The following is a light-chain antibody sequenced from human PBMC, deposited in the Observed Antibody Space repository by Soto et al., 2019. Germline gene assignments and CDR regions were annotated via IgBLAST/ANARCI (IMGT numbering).Light chain of an antibody. J-gene: IGKJ1*01. CDR3: QQRGNWPWT. CDR2: DAS. Sequence: ENVLTQSPATLSLSPGERATLSCRASQSVSNYVAWYQQKPGQAPRLLIYDASNRATGIPARFSGSGSGTDFTLPISSLEPEDFAVYYCQQRGNWPWTFGQGTKVDIK. CDR1: QSVSNY. V-gene: IGKV3-11*01.